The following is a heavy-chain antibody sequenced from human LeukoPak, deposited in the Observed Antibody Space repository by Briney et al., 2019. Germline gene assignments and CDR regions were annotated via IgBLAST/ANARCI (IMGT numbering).Heavy chain of an antibody. CDR1: RFTFSSYG. V-gene: IGHV3-30*02. J-gene: IGHJ4*02. Sequence: PGGSLRLSCAASRFTFSSYGMHWVRQAPGKGLEGVSFIRFDGTNKYYADSVKGRFTISRDNSKNTLYLQMNSLRAEDTAVYYCAKDPPRYFYDNSGYDWGQGTLVTVSS. D-gene: IGHD3-22*01. CDR2: IRFDGTNK. CDR3: AKDPPRYFYDNSGYD.